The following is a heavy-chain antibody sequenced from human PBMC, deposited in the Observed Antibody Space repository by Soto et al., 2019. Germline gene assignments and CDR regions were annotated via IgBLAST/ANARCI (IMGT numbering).Heavy chain of an antibody. CDR3: ARRYGSAFDF. J-gene: IGHJ3*01. D-gene: IGHD3-10*01. V-gene: IGHV4-31*03. CDR1: GGSISSGGYY. CDR2: IYYSGST. Sequence: SETLSLTCTVSGGSISSGGYYWTWFRQHPGKGLEWIGYIYYSGSTYYNPSLKSRVTISVDTSKNQFSLKLSSVTAADTAVYYCARRYGSAFDFWGQGIMVTVSS.